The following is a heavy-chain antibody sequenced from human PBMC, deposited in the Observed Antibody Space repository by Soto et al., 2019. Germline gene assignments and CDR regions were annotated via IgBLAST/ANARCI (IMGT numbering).Heavy chain of an antibody. CDR3: ARRMYYDDSSGYYQYYYGMDV. CDR1: GGSFSGYY. V-gene: IGHV4-34*01. J-gene: IGHJ6*02. Sequence: SETLSLTCAVYGGSFSGYYWSWIRQPPGQGLEWIGEINHSGSTNYNPSLKSRVTISVDTSKNQFSLKLSSVTAADTAVYYCARRMYYDDSSGYYQYYYGMDVWGQGTTVTVSS. CDR2: INHSGST. D-gene: IGHD3-22*01.